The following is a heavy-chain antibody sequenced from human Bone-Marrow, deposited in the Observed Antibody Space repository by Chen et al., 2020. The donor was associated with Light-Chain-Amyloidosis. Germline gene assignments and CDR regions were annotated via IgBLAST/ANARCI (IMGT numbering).Heavy chain of an antibody. CDR2: IYYSGIA. Sequence: QVQLQESGPGLVKPSETLSLTCTVSGGSVNSGDDYWTWIRQPPGKGLEWIGYIYYSGIANYNASLKSRVTISLDTSKNQFSLKLSSVTAADTAVYYCARLNNYYDSSGYYRVFDYWGQGTLVTVSS. V-gene: IGHV4-61*08. CDR1: GGSVNSGDDY. J-gene: IGHJ4*02. D-gene: IGHD3-22*01. CDR3: ARLNNYYDSSGYYRVFDY.